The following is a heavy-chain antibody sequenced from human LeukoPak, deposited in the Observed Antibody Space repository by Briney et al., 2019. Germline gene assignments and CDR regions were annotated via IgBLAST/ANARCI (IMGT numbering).Heavy chain of an antibody. Sequence: PGESLRLSCTASGSTFSTYPMTWVRQAPGQGLEWVSAISGNSVTIYYADSVKGRFTISGDNSKNTLYLQMYSLRAEDTAVYYCAKILSGTYSFDLWGQGTLVTVSS. CDR2: ISGNSVTI. CDR3: AKILSGTYSFDL. V-gene: IGHV3-23*01. D-gene: IGHD1-26*01. J-gene: IGHJ4*02. CDR1: GSTFSTYP.